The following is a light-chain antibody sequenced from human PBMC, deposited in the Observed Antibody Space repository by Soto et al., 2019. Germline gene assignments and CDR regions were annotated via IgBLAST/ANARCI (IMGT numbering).Light chain of an antibody. V-gene: IGLV2-14*01. CDR2: GVT. CDR1: GSDVGAYYS. J-gene: IGLJ1*01. CDR3: SSYTSGSSHYV. Sequence: QSALTQPASVSGSPGQSITISCTGTGSDVGAYYSVSWYQHHPGKAPKLIIYGVTNRPSGVSNRFSGSKSGNTASLTISGLQAEDEADYHCSSYTSGSSHYVFGTGTKVTVL.